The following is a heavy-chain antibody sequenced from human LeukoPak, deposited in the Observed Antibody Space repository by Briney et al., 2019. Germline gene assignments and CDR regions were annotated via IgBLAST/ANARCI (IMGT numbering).Heavy chain of an antibody. CDR2: ISSSSSTI. CDR3: ARDWSGDY. J-gene: IGHJ4*02. Sequence: PGGALRLSCAAPGFTFSSYSVKWVRQAPGKGLEWVSYISSSSSTIYYAGSVKGRFTISRDNAKNSLYLQMNRLRAEDTAVYYCARDWSGDYWGQGTLVTVSS. V-gene: IGHV3-48*01. CDR1: GFTFSSYS.